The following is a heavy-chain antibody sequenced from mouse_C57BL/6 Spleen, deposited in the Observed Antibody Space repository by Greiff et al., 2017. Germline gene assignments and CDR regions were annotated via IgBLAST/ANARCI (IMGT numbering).Heavy chain of an antibody. J-gene: IGHJ4*01. V-gene: IGHV1-39*01. CDR1: GYSFTDYN. CDR3: GTTVKDGAMDY. D-gene: IGHD1-1*01. Sequence: EVQLQQSGPELVKPGASVKISCKASGYSFTDYNMNWVKQSNGTSLEWIGVINPNYGATSSNQKFKGKATLTVDQSSSTAYMPLNSLTSEDSAVYYCGTTVKDGAMDYWGQGTSVTVSS. CDR2: INPNYGAT.